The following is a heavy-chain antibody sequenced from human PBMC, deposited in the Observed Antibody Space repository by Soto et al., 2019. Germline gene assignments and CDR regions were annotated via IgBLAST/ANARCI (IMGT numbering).Heavy chain of an antibody. CDR3: AKTLKDQPPPSDYAMHV. V-gene: IGHV3-48*03. J-gene: IGHJ6*02. CDR2: ISPSDSAA. CDR1: GFTFSRYE. Sequence: EEQLVESGGGLVHPGGSLRLSCSASGFTFSRYEMNWVRQGPGRGLEWISYISPSDSAAYYADSVQGRFTISRDNAKNTLILQMNSLRAEDTAVYYYAKTLKDQPPPSDYAMHVSGQGTTVTVSS.